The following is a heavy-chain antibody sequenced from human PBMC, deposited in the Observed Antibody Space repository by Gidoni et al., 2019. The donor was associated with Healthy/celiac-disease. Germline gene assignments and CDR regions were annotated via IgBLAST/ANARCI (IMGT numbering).Heavy chain of an antibody. V-gene: IGHV1-18*01. CDR3: ARDQPPPSTSFFWYYYYGMDV. D-gene: IGHD3-3*01. J-gene: IGHJ6*02. CDR2: ISAYNGNT. Sequence: QVQLVQSGAEVKKPGASVKVSCKASGYTFTSYGISWVRQAPGHGLEWMGWISAYNGNTNYAQKLQGRVTMTTDTSTSTAYMELRSLRSDDTAVYYCARDQPPPSTSFFWYYYYGMDVWGQGTTVTVSS. CDR1: GYTFTSYG.